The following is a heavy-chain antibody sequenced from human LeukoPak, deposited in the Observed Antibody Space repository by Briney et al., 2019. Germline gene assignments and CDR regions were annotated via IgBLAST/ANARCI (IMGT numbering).Heavy chain of an antibody. V-gene: IGHV3-48*01. CDR1: GFTFNAFG. Sequence: GGSLRLSCAASGFTFNAFGMNWVRQAPGKGLEWVSYISSSSSTIYYADSVKGRFTISRDNAKNSLYLQVNSLRAEDTAVYYCAREFGYSLDYWGQGTLVTVSS. CDR2: ISSSSSTI. CDR3: AREFGYSLDY. D-gene: IGHD6-13*01. J-gene: IGHJ4*02.